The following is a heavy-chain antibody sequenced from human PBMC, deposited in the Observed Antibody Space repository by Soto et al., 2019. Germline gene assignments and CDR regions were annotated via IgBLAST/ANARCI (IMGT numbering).Heavy chain of an antibody. V-gene: IGHV3-23*01. Sequence: EVPLLESGGGLLQPGGSLRLSCAASGLTFSSHAMTWVRQAPGKGLQWVSTISDSGDNTYYADSVKGRFTISRDNSKNTLYLQMNSLRAEDTAVYYCAKVGWIGGQGTLVTVSS. J-gene: IGHJ4*02. D-gene: IGHD5-12*01. CDR3: AKVGWI. CDR1: GLTFSSHA. CDR2: ISDSGDNT.